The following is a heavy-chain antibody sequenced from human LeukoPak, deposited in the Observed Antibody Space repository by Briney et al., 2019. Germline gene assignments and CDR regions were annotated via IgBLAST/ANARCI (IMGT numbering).Heavy chain of an antibody. Sequence: SETLSLTCTVCGGSISSYYWSWIRQPAGKGLEWIGRIYTSGSTNYNPSLKSRVTMSVDTSKNQFSLKLSSVTAADTAVYYCARDPSDYGGNGYFDYWGQRTLVTVSS. CDR2: IYTSGST. V-gene: IGHV4-4*07. J-gene: IGHJ4*02. CDR1: GGSISSYY. CDR3: ARDPSDYGGNGYFDY. D-gene: IGHD4-23*01.